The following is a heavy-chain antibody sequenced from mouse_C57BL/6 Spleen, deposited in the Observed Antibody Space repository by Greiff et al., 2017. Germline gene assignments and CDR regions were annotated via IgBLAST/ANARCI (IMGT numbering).Heavy chain of an antibody. J-gene: IGHJ2*01. CDR1: GFTFSDYY. D-gene: IGHD2-10*02. CDR2: INYDGSST. Sequence: EVQLVESEGGLVQPGSSMKLSCTASGFTFSDYYMAWVRQVPEKGLEWVANINYDGSSTYYLDSLKSRFIISRDNAKNILYLQMSSLKSEDTATYYCARGVYGNFFDYWGQGTTLTVSS. V-gene: IGHV5-16*01. CDR3: ARGVYGNFFDY.